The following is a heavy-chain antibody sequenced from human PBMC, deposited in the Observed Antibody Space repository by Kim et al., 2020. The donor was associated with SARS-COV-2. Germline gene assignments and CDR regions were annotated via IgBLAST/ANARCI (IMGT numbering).Heavy chain of an antibody. J-gene: IGHJ5*02. Sequence: SETLSLTCTVSGGSISSFYWSWIRQPPGKGLEWIGYIYYSGSTNYNPSLKSRATMSVDTSKKQLSLKLSSVTAADTAVYYCAGGVGFDPWGQGTLVTASS. CDR1: GGSISSFY. CDR2: IYYSGST. CDR3: AGGVGFDP. V-gene: IGHV4-59*13. D-gene: IGHD2-15*01.